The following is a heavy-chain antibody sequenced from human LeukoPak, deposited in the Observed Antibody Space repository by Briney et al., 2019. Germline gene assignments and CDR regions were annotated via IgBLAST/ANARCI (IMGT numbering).Heavy chain of an antibody. J-gene: IGHJ4*02. CDR1: GGSVSAGSISGSYHY. CDR3: ARQGDGGYTYGNFDS. V-gene: IGHV4-39*01. CDR2: IYYSGAT. D-gene: IGHD5-18*01. Sequence: ASETLSPTCTVSGGSVSAGSISGSYHYWGWIRQPPGKGLEWIGSIYYSGATYCNPSLKSRVTISVDTSKNQFSLKLSSVTAADTAVYYCARQGDGGYTYGNFDSGGQGTLVTVSS.